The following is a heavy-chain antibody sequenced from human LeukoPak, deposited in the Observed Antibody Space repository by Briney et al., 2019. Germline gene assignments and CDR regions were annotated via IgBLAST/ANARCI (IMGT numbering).Heavy chain of an antibody. Sequence: GGSLRLSCVASGITFSYSALSWVRQAPGKGLQWVSSISGNGLQTRHAESVKGRFTVSRDNSRATLFLQMDGLRAEDTAIYYCAKDQGPDYKPLGSATHAYWGQGVLVSVSS. CDR3: AKDQGPDYKPLGSATHAY. J-gene: IGHJ4*02. D-gene: IGHD4/OR15-4a*01. V-gene: IGHV3-23*01. CDR1: GITFSYSA. CDR2: ISGNGLQT.